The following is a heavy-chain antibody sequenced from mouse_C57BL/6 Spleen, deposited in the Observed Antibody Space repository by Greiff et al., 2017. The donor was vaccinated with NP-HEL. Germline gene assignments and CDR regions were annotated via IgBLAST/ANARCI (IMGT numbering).Heavy chain of an antibody. D-gene: IGHD2-3*01. CDR1: GFTFTDYY. Sequence: VQLKESGGGLVQPGGSLSLSCAASGFTFTDYYMSWVRQPPGKALEWLGFIRNKANGYTTEYSASVKGRFPISRDNSQIILYLQMNARRAEDSATYYSARYRNGYSSYWYFDVWGTGTTVTVSS. V-gene: IGHV7-3*01. J-gene: IGHJ1*03. CDR2: IRNKANGYTT. CDR3: ARYRNGYSSYWYFDV.